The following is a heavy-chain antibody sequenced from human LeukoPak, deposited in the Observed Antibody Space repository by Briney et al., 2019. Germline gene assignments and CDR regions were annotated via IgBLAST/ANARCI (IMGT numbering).Heavy chain of an antibody. CDR3: ARDSTAAAGSYFDY. Sequence: ASVKVSCKAAGFTXXDYCSHWVRQAPGQGPEWMGWIDLNNGATKYAPKFQGRVTITRDTSINTACMELSSLTSDDTAVYYCARDSTAAAGSYFDYWGQGTLVTVSS. CDR1: GFTXXDYC. D-gene: IGHD6-13*01. J-gene: IGHJ4*02. CDR2: IDLNNGAT. V-gene: IGHV1-2*02.